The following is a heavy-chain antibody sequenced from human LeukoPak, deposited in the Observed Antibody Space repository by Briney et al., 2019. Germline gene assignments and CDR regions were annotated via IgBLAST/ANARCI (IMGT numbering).Heavy chain of an antibody. D-gene: IGHD2-2*02. V-gene: IGHV1-18*01. J-gene: IGHJ6*03. CDR1: GYTFTSYG. CDR2: ISAYNGNT. Sequence: ASVKVSCKASGYTFTSYGISWVRQAPGQGLEWMGRISAYNGNTNYAQKLQGRVTMTTDTSTSTAYMELRSLRSDDTAVYYCAREAEDIVVVPAAIAYYYYYMDVWGKGTTVTVSS. CDR3: AREAEDIVVVPAAIAYYYYYMDV.